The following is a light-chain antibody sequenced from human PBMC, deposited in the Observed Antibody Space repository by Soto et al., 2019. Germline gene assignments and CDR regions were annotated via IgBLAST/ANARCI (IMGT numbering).Light chain of an antibody. CDR3: QKFSAVTT. V-gene: IGKV1-27*01. CDR2: AAS. Sequence: DIQMTQSPSSLSASVGDRVTISCRASQAIYNYLAWYQQKPGKVPTLLISAASTLQAGVPSRFSGSGSGNDFTITSSSLQPEDGATYYCQKFSAVTTFGGGTQVEI. J-gene: IGKJ4*01. CDR1: QAIYNY.